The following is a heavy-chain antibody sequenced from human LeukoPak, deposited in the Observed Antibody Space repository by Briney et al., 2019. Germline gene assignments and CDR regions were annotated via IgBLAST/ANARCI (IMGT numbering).Heavy chain of an antibody. Sequence: GGSLRLSCAASGFTFSSYSMNLVRQAPGKGLEWVSSITRSNYIYYADSVKGRFTISRDNAKNSLYLQMNSLRAEDTAVYYCARGEYGSGSYHIDYWGQGTLVTVSS. V-gene: IGHV3-21*01. CDR2: ITRSNYI. J-gene: IGHJ4*02. D-gene: IGHD3-10*01. CDR1: GFTFSSYS. CDR3: ARGEYGSGSYHIDY.